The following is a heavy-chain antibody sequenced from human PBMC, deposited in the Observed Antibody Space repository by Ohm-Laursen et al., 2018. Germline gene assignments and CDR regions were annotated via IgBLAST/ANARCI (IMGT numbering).Heavy chain of an antibody. D-gene: IGHD7-27*01. CDR2: IYYSGST. CDR1: GASMIDYY. Sequence: SETLSLTCTVSGASMIDYYWNWIRQPPGKGLEWIGYIYYSGSTKYNPSLESRVTISLDTSRNQFSLKLSSVTAADTAVYYCARALGGYPISYYYGMDVWGQGTTVTVSS. V-gene: IGHV4-59*01. J-gene: IGHJ6*02. CDR3: ARALGGYPISYYYGMDV.